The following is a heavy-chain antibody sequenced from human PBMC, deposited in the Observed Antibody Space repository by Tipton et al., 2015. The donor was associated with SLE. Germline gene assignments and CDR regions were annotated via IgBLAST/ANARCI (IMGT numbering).Heavy chain of an antibody. J-gene: IGHJ4*02. CDR3: ARGRGVKDTSGESYYYFDY. CDR1: GFSFRSYA. D-gene: IGHD6-19*01. CDR2: IYSGGGT. V-gene: IGHV3-23*03. Sequence: SLRLSCAASGFSFRSYAMTWVRQAPGQGLQWVSTIYSGGGTYYADSVKGRFTISRNNSRNTLYLQMSSLRPEDTAVYYCARGRGVKDTSGESYYYFDYWGQGSLVTVSS.